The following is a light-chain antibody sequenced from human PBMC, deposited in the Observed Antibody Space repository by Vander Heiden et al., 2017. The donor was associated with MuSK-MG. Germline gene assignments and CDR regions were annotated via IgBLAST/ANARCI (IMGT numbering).Light chain of an antibody. Sequence: DLVLTQFPLPLPVTPGEPASLSCRSHPSLKHTNGHNLLDWYVQKPGQSPQLLIYRASNRASGVPDRFSGSGAGTDFTLNISRVEADDVGVYYCMQSKHRRTFGQGTRLEMK. V-gene: IGKV2-28*01. J-gene: IGKJ5*01. CDR2: RAS. CDR3: MQSKHRRT. CDR1: PSLKHTNGHNL.